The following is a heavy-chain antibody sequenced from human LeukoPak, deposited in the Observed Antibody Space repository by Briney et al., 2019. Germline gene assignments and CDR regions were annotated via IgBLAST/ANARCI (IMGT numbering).Heavy chain of an antibody. Sequence: GGSLRLSCAASGFTVSSNYMSWVRQAPGKGLEWVSVIYSGGSTYYADSVKGRFTISRDNSKNTLYLQMNSLRAEDTAVYYCASRIAAAGTLDYWGQGTLVTVSS. CDR2: IYSGGST. CDR1: GFTVSSNY. D-gene: IGHD6-13*01. J-gene: IGHJ4*02. V-gene: IGHV3-53*01. CDR3: ASRIAAAGTLDY.